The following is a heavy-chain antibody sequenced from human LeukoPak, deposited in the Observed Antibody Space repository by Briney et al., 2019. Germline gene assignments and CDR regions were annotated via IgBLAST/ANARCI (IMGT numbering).Heavy chain of an antibody. CDR3: ARAFSFYCGGECSLGY. Sequence: GGSLRLSCAASGFTFTSYGMHWVRQAPGKGLEWVAVIWYDGSKKYYADSVKGRFIISRDNSKNTLYLQMNSLRAEDTAVYYCARAFSFYCGGECSLGYWGQGTLVTVSS. D-gene: IGHD2-21*01. V-gene: IGHV3-33*01. CDR1: GFTFTSYG. J-gene: IGHJ4*02. CDR2: IWYDGSKK.